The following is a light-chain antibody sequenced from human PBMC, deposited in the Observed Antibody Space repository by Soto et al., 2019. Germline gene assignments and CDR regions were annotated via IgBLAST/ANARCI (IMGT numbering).Light chain of an antibody. V-gene: IGKV4-1*01. CDR1: QSVLYSSDNNNY. Sequence: IVMTQSPDSLAVSLGERATINCRSSQSVLYSSDNNNYLVWYQQKPGQPPKLLIYWAATRESGVPDRFSGSGSGTDFTLTISSLQAEDVAVYYCQQYYSSPWTFGQGTKVELK. J-gene: IGKJ1*01. CDR2: WAA. CDR3: QQYYSSPWT.